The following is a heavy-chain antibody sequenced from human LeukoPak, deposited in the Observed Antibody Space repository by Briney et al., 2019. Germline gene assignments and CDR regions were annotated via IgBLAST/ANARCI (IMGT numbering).Heavy chain of an antibody. CDR3: AKGPGGYRDY. CDR1: GFTFSSHG. CDR2: IRYDGSNK. J-gene: IGHJ4*02. D-gene: IGHD3-22*01. V-gene: IGHV3-30*02. Sequence: TGGSLRLSRAASGFTFSSHGMHWVRQAPGKGLEWVAFIRYDGSNKYYADSVKGRFTISRDNSKNTLYLQMNSLRAEDTAVYYCAKGPGGYRDYWGQGTLVTV.